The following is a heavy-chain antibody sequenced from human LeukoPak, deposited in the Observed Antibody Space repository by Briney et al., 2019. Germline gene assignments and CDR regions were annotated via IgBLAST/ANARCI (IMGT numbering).Heavy chain of an antibody. CDR3: AKDFSEYYYDSSGYTFDY. J-gene: IGHJ4*02. CDR2: ISWNSGII. D-gene: IGHD3-22*01. Sequence: GGSLRLSCAASGFTFDDYAMHWVRQAPGRGLEWLSGISWNSGIIGYADPVKGRFTISRDNAKNSLYLQMSSLRAEDTALYYCAKDFSEYYYDSSGYTFDYWGQGTLVTVSS. CDR1: GFTFDDYA. V-gene: IGHV3-9*01.